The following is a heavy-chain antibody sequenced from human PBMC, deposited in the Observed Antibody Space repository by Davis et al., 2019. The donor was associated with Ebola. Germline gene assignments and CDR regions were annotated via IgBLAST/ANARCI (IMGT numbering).Heavy chain of an antibody. V-gene: IGHV3-23*01. CDR1: GFIFSNCA. D-gene: IGHD3-10*01. CDR2: IGTGHDT. Sequence: GPLRLSCAAPGFIFSNCAMYWVRQAPGKGLEWVSIIGTGHDTYYADSVKGRFTISRDNSKNTVYMQMHNLRAEDTAVYYCASREFGLHNLYWGEGTLVSVSS. J-gene: IGHJ4*02. CDR3: ASREFGLHNLY.